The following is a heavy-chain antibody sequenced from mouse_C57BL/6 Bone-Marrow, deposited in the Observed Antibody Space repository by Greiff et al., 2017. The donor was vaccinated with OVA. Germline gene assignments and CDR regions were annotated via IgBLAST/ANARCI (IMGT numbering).Heavy chain of an antibody. CDR1: GFTFTNYY. CDR3: ARYKGRVAVGYCDY. D-gene: IGHD1-1*01. CDR2: IRNKPNGSTT. V-gene: IGHV7-3*01. Sequence: EVMLVESGGGLVQPGDSLSLSCAASGFTFTNYYMSWVRQPPGKALEWLAFIRNKPNGSTTEYSASVKGRFTISRDNSQSILYLQMNALRAEDSATYYCARYKGRVAVGYCDYWGQGTALTVSS. J-gene: IGHJ2*01.